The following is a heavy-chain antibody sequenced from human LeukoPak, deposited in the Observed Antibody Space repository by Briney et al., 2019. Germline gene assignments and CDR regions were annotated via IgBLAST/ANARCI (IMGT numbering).Heavy chain of an antibody. D-gene: IGHD3-22*01. CDR1: GFTFSSYS. Sequence: GGSLRLSCAASGFTFSSYSMNWVRQAPGKGLEWVSAISGGGGSTYYADSVKGRFTISRDNSKNTLYLQMNSLRAEDTAVYYCAKAQRKAYYYDSSGLFDYWGQGTLVTVSS. V-gene: IGHV3-23*01. CDR3: AKAQRKAYYYDSSGLFDY. CDR2: ISGGGGST. J-gene: IGHJ4*02.